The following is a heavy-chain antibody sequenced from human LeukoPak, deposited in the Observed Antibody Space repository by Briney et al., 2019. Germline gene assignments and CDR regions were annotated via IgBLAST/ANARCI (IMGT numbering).Heavy chain of an antibody. CDR1: GGSISNYY. CDR3: ASHGSGSPRRGFDR. V-gene: IGHV4-59*12. Sequence: PSETLSLTCTVSGGSISNYYWSWIRQPPGKGLEWIAYIHSSGSTNYNPSLKSRVTMSLDTSKNQFSLKLSSVTAADTAVYYCASHGSGSPRRGFDRWGQGTLVTVSS. D-gene: IGHD1-26*01. J-gene: IGHJ4*02. CDR2: IHSSGST.